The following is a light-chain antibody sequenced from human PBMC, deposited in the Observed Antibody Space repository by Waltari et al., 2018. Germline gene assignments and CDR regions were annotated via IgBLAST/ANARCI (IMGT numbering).Light chain of an antibody. CDR1: QSINNN. J-gene: IGKJ1*01. CDR2: GAS. V-gene: IGKV3-15*01. CDR3: QQFNNWPPWT. Sequence: EIVMTQSPATLSVSPGERATLSCRASQSINNNLAWYQQKPGQDPRLLIYGASTRAAGIPARFSGSGSGTEFTLTVSSLQSEDFAVYHCQQFNNWPPWTFGQGTKVEIK.